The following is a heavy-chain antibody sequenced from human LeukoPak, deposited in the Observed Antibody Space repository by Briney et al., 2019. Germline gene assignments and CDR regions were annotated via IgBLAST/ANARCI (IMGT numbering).Heavy chain of an antibody. CDR2: ISGSGGST. V-gene: IGHV3-23*01. Sequence: GGSLRLSCAASGFTFSSYAMSWVRQAPGKGLEWVSAISGSGGSTYYADSVKGRFTISRDNSKNTLYLQMNSLRAEDTAVYYCAKGYVNYYYYGMGVWGQGTTVTVSS. CDR3: AKGYVNYYYYGMGV. D-gene: IGHD3-16*01. CDR1: GFTFSSYA. J-gene: IGHJ6*02.